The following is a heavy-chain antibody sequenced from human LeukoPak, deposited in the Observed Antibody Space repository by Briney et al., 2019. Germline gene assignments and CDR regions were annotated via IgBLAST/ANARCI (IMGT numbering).Heavy chain of an antibody. CDR1: GFTFSSYA. CDR2: ISYDGSNK. CDR3: AKAKEMADSGGVLGY. D-gene: IGHD2-8*01. Sequence: PGGSLRLSCAASGFTFSSYAMHWVRQAPGKGLEWVAVISYDGSNKYYADSVKGRFTISRDSSKNTLYLQTNSLRAKDTAVYYCAKAKEMADSGGVLGYWGQGTLVTVSS. J-gene: IGHJ4*02. V-gene: IGHV3-30*18.